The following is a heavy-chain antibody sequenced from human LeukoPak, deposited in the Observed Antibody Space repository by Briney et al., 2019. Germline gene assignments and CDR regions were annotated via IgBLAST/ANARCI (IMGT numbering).Heavy chain of an antibody. CDR1: GGSISSGGYS. CDR3: ARGPPTLYYDTIGNWFDP. D-gene: IGHD3-22*01. Sequence: SQTLSLTCAVSGGSISSGGYSWSWIRQPPGKGLEWIGYIYHSGSTYYNPSLKGRVTISVDRSKNQFSLKLSSVTAADTAVYYCARGPPTLYYDTIGNWFDPWGQGTLVTVSS. CDR2: IYHSGST. V-gene: IGHV4-30-2*01. J-gene: IGHJ5*02.